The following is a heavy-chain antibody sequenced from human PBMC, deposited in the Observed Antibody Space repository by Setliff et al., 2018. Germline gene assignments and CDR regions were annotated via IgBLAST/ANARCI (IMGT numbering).Heavy chain of an antibody. CDR3: ARLVRYCTRTSCQRTSGAEL. D-gene: IGHD2-2*01. CDR1: GYTFNNYG. CDR2: INNYSLKT. V-gene: IGHV1-18*01. J-gene: IGHJ4*02. Sequence: ASVKVSCKASGYTFNNYGITWVRQAPGQGLEWMGWINNYSLKTTYPQKFLDRVTVTTDTSATTAYMELKNLRSDDTAVYYCARLVRYCTRTSCQRTSGAELWGQGTLVT.